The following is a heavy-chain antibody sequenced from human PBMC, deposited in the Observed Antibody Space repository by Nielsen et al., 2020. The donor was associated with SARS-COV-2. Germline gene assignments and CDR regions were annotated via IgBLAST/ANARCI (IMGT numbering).Heavy chain of an antibody. J-gene: IGHJ4*02. Sequence: SGPTLVKPTQTLTLTCTFSGFSLSTSGVGVGWIRQPPGKALEWLALIYWDDDKRYSPSLKSRLTITKDTSKSQVVLTMTNMDPVDTATYYCARTTLYYDILTGYYQTFDYWGQGTLVTVSS. V-gene: IGHV2-5*02. CDR1: GFSLSTSGVG. CDR3: ARTTLYYDILTGYYQTFDY. D-gene: IGHD3-9*01. CDR2: IYWDDDK.